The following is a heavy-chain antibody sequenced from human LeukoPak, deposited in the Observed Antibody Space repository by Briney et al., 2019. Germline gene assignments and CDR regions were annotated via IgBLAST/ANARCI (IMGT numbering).Heavy chain of an antibody. CDR2: ISTYNGNT. CDR1: SYTFTDYH. Sequence: ASVKVSCKASSYTFTDYHINWVRQAPGQGPEWMAWISTYNGNTNYAQNFQGRVTLTTDASTTTASLELRSLRSGDTAVYYCARDGPGFGYSDYWGQGTLVTVSS. V-gene: IGHV1-18*01. D-gene: IGHD3-16*01. CDR3: ARDGPGFGYSDY. J-gene: IGHJ4*02.